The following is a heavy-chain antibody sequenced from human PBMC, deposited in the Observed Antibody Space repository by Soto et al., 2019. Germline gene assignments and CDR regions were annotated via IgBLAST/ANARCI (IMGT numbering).Heavy chain of an antibody. CDR2: IYHSGST. J-gene: IGHJ5*02. V-gene: IGHV4-4*02. CDR3: ARGGVIPVAVRRAGRWFDP. D-gene: IGHD6-19*01. CDR1: GGSISSSNW. Sequence: PSETLSLTCAVSGGSISSSNWWSWVRQPPGKGLEWIGEIYHSGSTNYNPSLKSRVTISVDKSKNQFSLKLSSVTAADTAVYYCARGGVIPVAVRRAGRWFDPWGQGTLVTVYS.